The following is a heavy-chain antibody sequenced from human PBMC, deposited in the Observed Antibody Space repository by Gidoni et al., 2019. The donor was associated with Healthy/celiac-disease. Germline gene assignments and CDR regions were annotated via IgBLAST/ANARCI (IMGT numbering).Heavy chain of an antibody. Sequence: AMHWVRQAPGKGLEWVAVISYDGSNKYYADSVKGRFTISRNNSKNKLYLQMNSLRAEDTAVYYCARDPKRSIAARLFWFDPWGQGTLVTVSS. CDR1: A. CDR2: ISYDGSNK. J-gene: IGHJ5*02. D-gene: IGHD6-6*01. V-gene: IGHV3-30-3*01. CDR3: ARDPKRSIAARLFWFDP.